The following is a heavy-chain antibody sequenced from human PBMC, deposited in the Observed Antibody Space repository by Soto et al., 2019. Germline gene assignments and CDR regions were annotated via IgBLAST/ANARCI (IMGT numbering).Heavy chain of an antibody. CDR3: ARVPYYDILTGHRPSHYAIDV. V-gene: IGHV1-69*02. CDR2: IIPILGIA. J-gene: IGHJ6*02. CDR1: RGTFSSYI. Sequence: QVQLVQSGAEVKKPGSSVKVSCKVSRGTFSSYIISWVRQAPGQGPEWMGRIIPILGIANYAQKFQGRVTITADKSTSTAYLELSSLRSEDTAVYYCARVPYYDILTGHRPSHYAIDVWGHGTTVTVSS. D-gene: IGHD3-9*01.